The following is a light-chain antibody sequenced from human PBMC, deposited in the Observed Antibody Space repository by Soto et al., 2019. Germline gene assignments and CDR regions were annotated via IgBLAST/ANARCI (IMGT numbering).Light chain of an antibody. Sequence: DIQMTQSPSSLSASVGDRVTVTCRASESIDTYLNWYQQRPGQAPKLLKYVASTLQSGVPSRFRGSGPRTHCTLTISSLEPGDFATYYCPQNQDIPPTFGQGTRV. J-gene: IGKJ1*01. CDR2: VAS. V-gene: IGKV1-39*01. CDR3: PQNQDIPPT. CDR1: ESIDTY.